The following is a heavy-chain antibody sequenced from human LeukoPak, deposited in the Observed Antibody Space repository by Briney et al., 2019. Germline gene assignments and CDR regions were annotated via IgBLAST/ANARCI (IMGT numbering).Heavy chain of an antibody. CDR3: ARVGFDDSSGSYWYFDL. J-gene: IGHJ2*01. Sequence: SETLSLTCTVSVGSISNYYWSWIRQSPGKGLEWIGYIYYTGSTNYNPSLKSRVTISVDTSKNQFSLKLSSVTAADTAVYYCARVGFDDSSGSYWYFDLWGRGTLVTVSS. D-gene: IGHD3-22*01. CDR2: IYYTGST. V-gene: IGHV4-59*01. CDR1: VGSISNYY.